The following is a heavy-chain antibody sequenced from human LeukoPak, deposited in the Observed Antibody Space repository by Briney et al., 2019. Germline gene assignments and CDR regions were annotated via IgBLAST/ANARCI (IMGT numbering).Heavy chain of an antibody. D-gene: IGHD1-1*01. CDR1: GGSISSSYY. CDR3: ARVSWFPGTSYYYMDV. Sequence: PSETLSLTCAVSGGSISSSYYWSWIRQPPGKGLEWIGYIHYSGTTNYNPSLKSRVTISVDTSKNQFSLKLGSVTAADTAVYYCARVSWFPGTSYYYMDVWGKGTTVTVSS. CDR2: IHYSGTT. J-gene: IGHJ6*03. V-gene: IGHV4-61*01.